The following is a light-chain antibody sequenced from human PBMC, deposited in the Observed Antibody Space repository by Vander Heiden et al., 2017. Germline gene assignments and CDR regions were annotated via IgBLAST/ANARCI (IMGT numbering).Light chain of an antibody. J-gene: IGKJ1*01. CDR2: GAS. CDR1: QSVTSNY. Sequence: EIVLTQSPGTLSLSPGERATLSCRASQSVTSNYLAWYQQKPGQAPRLLIYGASSRDTGIPDRFSGSGYGKDFTLTISRREPEDFAVYYCQHHEIYPTWTFGKGTKVEI. CDR3: QHHEIYPTWT. V-gene: IGKV3-20*01.